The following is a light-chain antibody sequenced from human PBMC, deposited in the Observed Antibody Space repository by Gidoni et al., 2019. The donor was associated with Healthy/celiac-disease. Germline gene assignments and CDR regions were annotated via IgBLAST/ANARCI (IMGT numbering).Light chain of an antibody. V-gene: IGKV3-15*01. CDR3: QQYNNWPSLT. J-gene: IGKJ4*01. Sequence: EMVLTPSPPPPSVSPGERATLSCRASQSVSSNLAWYQQKPGQAPRLLIYGASTRATGIPARFSGSGSGTEFTLTISSLQSEDCAVYYCQQYNNWPSLTFGGGTKVEIK. CDR2: GAS. CDR1: QSVSSN.